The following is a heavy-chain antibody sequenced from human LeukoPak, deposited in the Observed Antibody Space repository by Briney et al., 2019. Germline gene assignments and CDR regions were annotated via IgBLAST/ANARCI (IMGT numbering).Heavy chain of an antibody. Sequence: GGSLRLSCAASGFTFSSYAMSWVRQAPGKGLEWVSAISGSGGSTYYADSVKGRFTISRDNSKNTLYLQMNSLRAEDTAVYYCARDPTYYYDSSGYYPFDYWGQGTLVTVSS. D-gene: IGHD3-22*01. V-gene: IGHV3-23*01. J-gene: IGHJ4*02. CDR2: ISGSGGST. CDR3: ARDPTYYYDSSGYYPFDY. CDR1: GFTFSSYA.